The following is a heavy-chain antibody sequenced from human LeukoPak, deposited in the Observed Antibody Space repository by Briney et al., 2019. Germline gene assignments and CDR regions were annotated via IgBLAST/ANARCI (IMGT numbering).Heavy chain of an antibody. Sequence: GGSLRLSCAASGFTFSSYWMSWVRQAPGKGLEWVANIKQDGSEKYYVDSVKGRFTISRDNAKNSLYLQMNSLRAEDTAVYYCAREGRQQPSRDYYYMDVWGKGTTVTVSS. CDR3: AREGRQQPSRDYYYMDV. J-gene: IGHJ6*03. CDR1: GFTFSSYW. V-gene: IGHV3-7*01. D-gene: IGHD6-13*01. CDR2: IKQDGSEK.